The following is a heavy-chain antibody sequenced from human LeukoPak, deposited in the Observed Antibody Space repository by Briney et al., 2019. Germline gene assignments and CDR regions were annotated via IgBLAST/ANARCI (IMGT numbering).Heavy chain of an antibody. D-gene: IGHD1-26*01. V-gene: IGHV3-23*01. J-gene: IGHJ4*02. Sequence: GGSLRLSCAASGFTFSSYAMSWVRQAPGKGLEWVSAISGSGGSTYYADSVKGRFTISRDNSRNTLYLQMNSLRAEDTAVYYCAKDWELGSYFDYWGQGTLVTVSS. CDR1: GFTFSSYA. CDR2: ISGSGGST. CDR3: AKDWELGSYFDY.